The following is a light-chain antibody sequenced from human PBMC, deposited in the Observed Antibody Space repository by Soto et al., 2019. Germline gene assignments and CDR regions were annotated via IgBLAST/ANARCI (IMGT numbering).Light chain of an antibody. CDR2: GAS. CDR1: QSVSSN. CDR3: QQYNSWPLT. J-gene: IGKJ4*01. Sequence: EIVMTQSPAILSVSPGERATLSCRASQSVSSNLAWYQQKPGQAPRLLIYGASTRATGIPARFSGSGSGTEFTLTISSLQSEDFAVYYCQQYNSWPLTFGGGTKV. V-gene: IGKV3-15*01.